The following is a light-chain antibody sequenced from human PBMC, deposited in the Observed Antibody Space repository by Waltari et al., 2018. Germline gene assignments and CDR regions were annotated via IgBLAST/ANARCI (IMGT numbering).Light chain of an antibody. CDR1: SGDVGAYNF. CDR2: DVS. J-gene: IGLJ2*01. CDR3: CSYAGSDTML. Sequence: QAALTQPRSVSGSPGQSVTISCTGTSGDVGAYNFVSWYQQHPGEAPSLVIYDVSERPSGVPDRFSGSKSGNTDSLTIARLRPEDEADYYCCSYAGSDTMLFGGGTQLTVL. V-gene: IGLV2-11*01.